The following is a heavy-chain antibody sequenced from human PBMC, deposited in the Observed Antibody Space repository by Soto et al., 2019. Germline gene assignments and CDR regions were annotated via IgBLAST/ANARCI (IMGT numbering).Heavy chain of an antibody. CDR1: GFTFSSYA. CDR2: ISYDGSNK. CDR3: ARDKSPAPIHTVTFDY. D-gene: IGHD4-4*01. V-gene: IGHV3-30-3*01. J-gene: IGHJ4*02. Sequence: GGSLRLSCAASGFTFSSYAMHWVRQAPGKGLEWVAVISYDGSNKYYADSVKGRFTISRDNSKNTLYLQMNSLRAEDTAVYYCARDKSPAPIHTVTFDYWGQGTLVTVSS.